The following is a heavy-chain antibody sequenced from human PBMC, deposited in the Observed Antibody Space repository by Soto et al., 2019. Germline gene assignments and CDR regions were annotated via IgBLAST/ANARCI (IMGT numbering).Heavy chain of an antibody. Sequence: SETLCLTCGVSGGSISSGGDSWSWIRQPPGKGLEWIGYIYHSGSTYYNPSLKSRVTISVDRSKNQFSLKLSSVTAADTAVYYCARAGYSSLKGYYFDYWGQGTLVTVSS. CDR1: GGSISSGGDS. D-gene: IGHD6-13*01. J-gene: IGHJ4*02. V-gene: IGHV4-30-2*01. CDR2: IYHSGST. CDR3: ARAGYSSLKGYYFDY.